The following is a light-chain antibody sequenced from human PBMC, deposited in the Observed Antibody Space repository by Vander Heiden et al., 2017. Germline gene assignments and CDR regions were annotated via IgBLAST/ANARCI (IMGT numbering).Light chain of an antibody. V-gene: IGKV1-33*01. CDR3: QQFDTLPIT. CDR1: QDISNY. Sequence: LHMSHSPSSLSASVGDRVTITCQASQDISNYLNWYQQKPGKAPKLLIYIASNLESGVPSRFSGSGSGTEFSFTISSLQPEDIATYYCQQFDTLPITFGQGTRLEFK. J-gene: IGKJ5*01. CDR2: IAS.